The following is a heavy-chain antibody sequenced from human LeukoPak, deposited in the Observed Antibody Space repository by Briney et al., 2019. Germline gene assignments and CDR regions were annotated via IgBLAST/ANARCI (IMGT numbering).Heavy chain of an antibody. CDR3: AKDGRSTSPGY. CDR2: IRSKANNYAT. Sequence: GGSLRLSCAASGFTFSGSAMHLVRQASGKGLEWVGRIRSKANNYATAYAASVKGKFTISRDDSKNTAYLQMNSLKTEDTAVYYCAKDGRSTSPGYWGQGTLVTVST. CDR1: GFTFSGSA. V-gene: IGHV3-73*01. J-gene: IGHJ4*02. D-gene: IGHD2-2*01.